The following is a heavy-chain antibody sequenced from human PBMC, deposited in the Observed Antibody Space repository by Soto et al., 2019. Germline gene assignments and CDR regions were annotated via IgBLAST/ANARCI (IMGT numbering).Heavy chain of an antibody. CDR2: IHYSGST. J-gene: IGHJ2*01. CDR1: GGSISSYY. CDR3: ARRYYGGNYWYFDL. Sequence: QVQLQESGPGLVKPSETLSLTCTVSGGSISSYYWSWIRQPPGKGLEWIGYIHYSGSTNYNPSLMRRVTISVDTSKNQSSLKLSSVTAADTAVYYCARRYYGGNYWYFDLWGRGTLVTVSS. D-gene: IGHD4-17*01. V-gene: IGHV4-59*08.